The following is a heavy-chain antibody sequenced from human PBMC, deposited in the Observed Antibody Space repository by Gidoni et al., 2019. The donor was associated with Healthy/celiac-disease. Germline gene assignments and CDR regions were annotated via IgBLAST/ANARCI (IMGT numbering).Heavy chain of an antibody. Sequence: QVQLQQWGAGLLKPSETLSLTCAVYGGSFSGYYWSWIRQPPGKGLEWIGEINHSGSTNYNPSLKSRVTISVDTSKNQFSLKLSSVTAADTAVYYCTRGLAWRMVRGVWYLFDPWGQGTLVTVSS. CDR2: INHSGST. J-gene: IGHJ5*02. CDR3: TRGLAWRMVRGVWYLFDP. CDR1: GGSFSGYY. V-gene: IGHV4-34*01. D-gene: IGHD3-10*01.